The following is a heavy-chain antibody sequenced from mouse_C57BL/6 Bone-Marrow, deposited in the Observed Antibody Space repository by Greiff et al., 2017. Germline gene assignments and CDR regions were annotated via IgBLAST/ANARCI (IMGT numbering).Heavy chain of an antibody. J-gene: IGHJ3*01. Sequence: EVKLMESGGGLVQPGGSLSLSCAASGFTFTDYYMSWVRQPPGKALEWLGFIRNKANGYTTEYSASVKGRFTISRDNSKSILYLQMNALRAEDSATYYCARWGSNGGFAYWGQGTLVTVSA. CDR2: IRNKANGYTT. CDR1: GFTFTDYY. D-gene: IGHD1-1*01. CDR3: ARWGSNGGFAY. V-gene: IGHV7-3*01.